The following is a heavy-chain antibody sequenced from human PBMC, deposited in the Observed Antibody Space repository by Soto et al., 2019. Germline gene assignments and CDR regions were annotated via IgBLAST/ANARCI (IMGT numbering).Heavy chain of an antibody. V-gene: IGHV1-3*01. CDR2: INAGNGNT. CDR1: GYTFTSYA. D-gene: IGHD5-12*01. CDR3: ARGVATNRNNWFDP. J-gene: IGHJ5*02. Sequence: ASVKVSCKASGYTFTSYAMHWVRQAPGQRLEWMGWINAGNGNTKYSQKFQGRVTITRDTSASTAYMELSSLRSEDTAVYYCARGVATNRNNWFDPWGQGTLVTVSS.